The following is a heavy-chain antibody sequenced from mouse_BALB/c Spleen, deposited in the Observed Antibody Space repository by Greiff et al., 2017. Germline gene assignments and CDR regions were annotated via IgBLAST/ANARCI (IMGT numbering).Heavy chain of an antibody. CDR1: GYTFTSYW. J-gene: IGHJ3*01. Sequence: EVQLQQSGTVLVRPGASVKMSCKASGYTFTSYWMHWVKQRPGQGLEWIGAIYPGNSDTSYNQKFKGKAKLTAVTSTSTAYMELSSLTNEDSAVYCCTVYGDYVWFAYWGQGTLVTVSA. D-gene: IGHD2-13*01. V-gene: IGHV1-5*01. CDR3: TVYGDYVWFAY. CDR2: IYPGNSDT.